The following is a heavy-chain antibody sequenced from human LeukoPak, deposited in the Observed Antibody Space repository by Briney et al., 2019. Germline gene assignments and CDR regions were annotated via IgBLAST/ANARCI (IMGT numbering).Heavy chain of an antibody. CDR2: NSGSGGST. J-gene: IGHJ6*03. CDR1: GFTFRSYA. D-gene: IGHD1-26*01. Sequence: GGSLRLSCAASGFTFRSYAMSWVRQATGKGLEWVSANSGSGGSTYYAGSVKGRFTISRDNSKNTLYLQMNSLRAEDTAVYYCASPLLGGPTTKYYYMDVWGKGTTVTVSS. V-gene: IGHV3-23*01. CDR3: ASPLLGGPTTKYYYMDV.